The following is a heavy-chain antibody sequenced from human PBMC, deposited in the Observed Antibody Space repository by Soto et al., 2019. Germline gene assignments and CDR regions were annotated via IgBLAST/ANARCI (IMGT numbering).Heavy chain of an antibody. CDR1: GYTFTIYV. Sequence: ASGKVSCKASGYTFTIYVIIWVRQAPGQGLEWMGWISAYNGNTNYAQKLQGRVTMTTDTSTSTAYMELRSLRSDDTAVYYCARGLTVTKGYYYYGMDVWGQGTTVTVSS. CDR3: ARGLTVTKGYYYYGMDV. D-gene: IGHD4-17*01. V-gene: IGHV1-18*01. J-gene: IGHJ6*02. CDR2: ISAYNGNT.